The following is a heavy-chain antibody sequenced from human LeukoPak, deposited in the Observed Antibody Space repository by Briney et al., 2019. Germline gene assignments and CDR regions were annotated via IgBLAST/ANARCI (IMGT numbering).Heavy chain of an antibody. D-gene: IGHD3-22*01. CDR1: GFTFSSYA. Sequence: PGGSLRLSCAASGFTFSSYAMSWVRQAPGKGLESVSAISGSGGSTYYADSVKGRFTISRDNSKNTLYLQMNSLRAEDTAVYYCAKVRLPGYYLPLCDWGQGTLVSVSS. CDR3: AKVRLPGYYLPLCD. CDR2: ISGSGGST. J-gene: IGHJ4*02. V-gene: IGHV3-23*01.